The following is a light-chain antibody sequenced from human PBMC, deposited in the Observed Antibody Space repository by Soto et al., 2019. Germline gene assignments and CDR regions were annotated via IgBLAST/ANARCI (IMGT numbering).Light chain of an antibody. V-gene: IGLV8-61*01. Sequence: QAVVSQEPSFSVSPGGTVTLTCGLTSGSVLTSYYPTWYQQTPGQAPRTLIYSTNIRSSGVPDRFSGSILGNKAALTITGAHAEDESDYYCSLYVGTGTVVFGGGTKLTVL. CDR3: SLYVGTGTVV. CDR2: STN. CDR1: SGSVLTSYY. J-gene: IGLJ2*01.